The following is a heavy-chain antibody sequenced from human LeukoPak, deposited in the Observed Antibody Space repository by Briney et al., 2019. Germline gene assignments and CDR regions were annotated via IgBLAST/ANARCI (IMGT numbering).Heavy chain of an antibody. D-gene: IGHD3-22*01. Sequence: GGSLRLSCAASGFTVSSNYMSWVRQAPGKGLEWVSVIYSGGSTYYADSVKGRFTISRDNSKNTLYLQMNSLRAEDTAVYYCALLGRYYYDSSGYYSNAYFDYWGQGTLVTVSS. CDR2: IYSGGST. CDR3: ALLGRYYYDSSGYYSNAYFDY. J-gene: IGHJ4*02. CDR1: GFTVSSNY. V-gene: IGHV3-53*01.